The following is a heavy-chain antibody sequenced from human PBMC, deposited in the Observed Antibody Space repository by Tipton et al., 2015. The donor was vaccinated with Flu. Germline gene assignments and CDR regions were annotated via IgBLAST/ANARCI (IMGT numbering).Heavy chain of an antibody. Sequence: TLSLTCAVSGDSISSDYHWGWIRQFPGKGLEWIGTVSRSGSTVYNPSLTSRVTISIDRSKNQFSLNLKSVTAADMAVYYCARRDYSNYVSEPKNWFDPRGQGVLVTVSS. D-gene: IGHD4-11*01. V-gene: IGHV4-38-2*01. CDR2: VSRSGST. CDR1: GDSISSDYH. J-gene: IGHJ5*02. CDR3: ARRDYSNYVSEPKNWFDP.